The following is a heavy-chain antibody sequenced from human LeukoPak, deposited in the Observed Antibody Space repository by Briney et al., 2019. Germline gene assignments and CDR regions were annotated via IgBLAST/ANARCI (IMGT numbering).Heavy chain of an antibody. J-gene: IGHJ1*01. Sequence: ASVKVSCKASGYTFTSYAMHWVRQAPGQRQEWMGWINAGNGNTKYSQKFQGRVTITRDTSASTAYMELSSLRSEDTAVYYCARDMVAGTGRYFQHWGQGTLVTVSS. V-gene: IGHV1-3*01. CDR2: INAGNGNT. CDR3: ARDMVAGTGRYFQH. D-gene: IGHD6-19*01. CDR1: GYTFTSYA.